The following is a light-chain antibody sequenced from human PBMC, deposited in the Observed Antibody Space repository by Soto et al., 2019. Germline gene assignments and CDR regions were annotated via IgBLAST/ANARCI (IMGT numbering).Light chain of an antibody. Sequence: QSVLTQPPSASGTPGQRVTISCSGGSSNIGSNTVSWYQQLPGAAPKLLIYISNERPSGVPDRFSGSKSGTSASLAISGLQSEYEAEYYCAAWDDSLNGPVFGGGTKLTVL. V-gene: IGLV1-44*01. J-gene: IGLJ2*01. CDR1: SSNIGSNT. CDR2: ISN. CDR3: AAWDDSLNGPV.